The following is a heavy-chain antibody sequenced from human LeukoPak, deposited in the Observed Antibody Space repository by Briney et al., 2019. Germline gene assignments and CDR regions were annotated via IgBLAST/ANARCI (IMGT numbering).Heavy chain of an antibody. J-gene: IGHJ4*02. CDR2: IYYSGIS. Sequence: PSGTLSLTCAVSGGSISGYYWSWIRQPPGKGLERIGYIYYSGISNYNPSLKSRVTISVDTSNNQFSLRLSSVTAADTAMYYCAREKYGGSNDYWGQGTLVTVSS. CDR3: AREKYGGSNDY. CDR1: GGSISGYY. D-gene: IGHD1-26*01. V-gene: IGHV4-59*01.